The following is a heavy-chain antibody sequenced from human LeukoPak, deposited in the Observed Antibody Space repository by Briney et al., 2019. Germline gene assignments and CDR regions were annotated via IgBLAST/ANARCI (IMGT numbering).Heavy chain of an antibody. J-gene: IGHJ1*01. CDR3: ARDMTTATTCYLEH. V-gene: IGHV3-21*06. Sequence: GGSLRLSCAASGFTFSTYSMNWVRQAPGKGREWVSSISSSSNYIYYADSVKGRFSISRDDAKNLLFLQMNGLRVEDTAVYYCARDMTTATTCYLEHWGQGTLVTVSS. D-gene: IGHD4-17*01. CDR2: ISSSSNYI. CDR1: GFTFSTYS.